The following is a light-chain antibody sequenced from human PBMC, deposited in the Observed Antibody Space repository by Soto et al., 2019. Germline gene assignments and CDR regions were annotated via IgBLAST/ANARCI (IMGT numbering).Light chain of an antibody. V-gene: IGKV3-20*01. CDR1: QSVSSSY. CDR2: GAS. J-gene: IGKJ4*01. CDR3: QHYNELPLT. Sequence: EIVLTQSPDTLSLSPGERATLSCRASQSVSSSYLAWYQQKPGQAPRLLIYGASSRATGIPDRFSGSGSGTDFTLTISSLQSEDFAVYYCQHYNELPLTFGGGTKVDIK.